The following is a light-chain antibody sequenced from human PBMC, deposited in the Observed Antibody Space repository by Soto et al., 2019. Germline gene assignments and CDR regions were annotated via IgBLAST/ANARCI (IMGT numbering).Light chain of an antibody. CDR1: QSLLYNSNNRNY. J-gene: IGKJ4*01. CDR3: QQYYSPPLT. CDR2: WAS. Sequence: DIVMTQSPDSLAVSPGERATIDCRSSQSLLYNSNNRNYLAWYQQKPGHPPKLLIYWASTRESGVPDRFSGSGSETDFTLTISSLQAEDVAVYFCQQYYSPPLTFGGGTKVEI. V-gene: IGKV4-1*01.